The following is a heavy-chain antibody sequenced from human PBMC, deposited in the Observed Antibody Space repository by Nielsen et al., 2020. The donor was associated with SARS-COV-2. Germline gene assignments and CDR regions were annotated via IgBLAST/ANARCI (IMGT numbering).Heavy chain of an antibody. J-gene: IGHJ4*02. V-gene: IGHV3-48*03. CDR2: ITGSGRTI. Sequence: GGSLRFSCAASGFTFSSCEMNWVRQAPGKGPERVSYITGSGRTIYYPDSVKGRFTMSRDNGKNSLYLHMNDLRVEDSAVYYCVTGNCGLRQRTWGQGTLVTVSS. CDR3: VTGNCGLRQRT. CDR1: GFTFSSCE. D-gene: IGHD7-27*01.